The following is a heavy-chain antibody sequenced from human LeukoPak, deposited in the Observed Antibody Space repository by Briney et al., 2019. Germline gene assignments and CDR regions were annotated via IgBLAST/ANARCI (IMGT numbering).Heavy chain of an antibody. CDR2: INYSGST. D-gene: IGHD3-22*01. Sequence: SSETLSLTCTVSGGSIGSSTYYWGWIRQPPGKGLEWIGSINYSGSTYYNPSLKSRVTISVDTSKNQFSLKLSSVTAADTAVYYCARAPRGYYDSSGWIHWGQGTLVTVSS. CDR1: GGSIGSSTYY. CDR3: ARAPRGYYDSSGWIH. J-gene: IGHJ4*02. V-gene: IGHV4-39*07.